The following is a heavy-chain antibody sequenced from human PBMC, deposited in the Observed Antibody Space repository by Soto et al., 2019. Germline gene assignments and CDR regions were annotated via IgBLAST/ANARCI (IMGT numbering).Heavy chain of an antibody. D-gene: IGHD2-2*01. Sequence: PGESLKISCKGSGYSFTSYWIGWVRQMPGKGLEWMGIIYPGDSDTRYSPSFQGQVTISADKSISTAYLQWSSLKASDTAMYYCASGYRSSTSCYDYYYYGMDVWGQGTTVTVSS. CDR2: IYPGDSDT. CDR1: GYSFTSYW. CDR3: ASGYRSSTSCYDYYYYGMDV. V-gene: IGHV5-51*01. J-gene: IGHJ6*02.